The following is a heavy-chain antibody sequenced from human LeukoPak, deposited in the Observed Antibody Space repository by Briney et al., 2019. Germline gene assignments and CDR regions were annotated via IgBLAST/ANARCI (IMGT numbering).Heavy chain of an antibody. CDR2: IYSDGDT. Sequence: GGSLRLSCAASGLTVSSSYMSWVRQAPGKGLEWVSVIYSDGDTYYPESVKGRFTISRDNSKNTLYLQMSSLRAEDTAVYYCAGDSLSPPQGDSWGQGTLVTVSS. J-gene: IGHJ4*02. CDR3: AGDSLSPPQGDS. V-gene: IGHV3-53*01. D-gene: IGHD2/OR15-2a*01. CDR1: GLTVSSSY.